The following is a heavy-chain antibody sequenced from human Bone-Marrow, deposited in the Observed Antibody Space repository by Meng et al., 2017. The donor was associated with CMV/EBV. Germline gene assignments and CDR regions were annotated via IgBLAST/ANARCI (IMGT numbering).Heavy chain of an antibody. CDR3: ARDMKQFSTIVVVPAARYFDL. J-gene: IGHJ2*01. CDR1: GFTFSSYS. Sequence: GGSLRLSCAASGFTFSSYSMNWVRQAPGKGLEWVSYISSSGSTIYYADSVKGRFTISRDNAKNSLYLQMNSLRAEDTAVYYCARDMKQFSTIVVVPAARYFDLWGRGTLVTVSS. D-gene: IGHD2-2*01. V-gene: IGHV3-48*04. CDR2: ISSSGSTI.